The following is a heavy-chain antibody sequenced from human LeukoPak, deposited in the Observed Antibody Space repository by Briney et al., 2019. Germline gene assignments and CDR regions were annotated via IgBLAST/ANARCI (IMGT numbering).Heavy chain of an antibody. V-gene: IGHV4-39*07. CDR1: GGSISSSSYY. CDR3: AREGSSGYIAFDAFDI. CDR2: LYYSGST. D-gene: IGHD3-22*01. Sequence: PSETLSLTCTVSGGSISSSSYYWGWIRQPPGKGLEWIGSLYYSGSTYYNPSLKGRVTISVDTSKNQFSLKLSSVTAADTAVYYCAREGSSGYIAFDAFDIWGQGTMVTVSS. J-gene: IGHJ3*02.